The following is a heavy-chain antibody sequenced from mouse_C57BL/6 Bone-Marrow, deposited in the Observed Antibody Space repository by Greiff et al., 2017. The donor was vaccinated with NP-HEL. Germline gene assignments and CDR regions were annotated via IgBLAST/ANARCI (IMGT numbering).Heavy chain of an antibody. Sequence: VHVKQSGAELVRPGASVKLSCTASGFTFKDDYMHWVKQRPEQGLEWIGWIDPDNGDTEYASKFQGKGTITADTSSNTAYLQLSSLTSEDTAVEYCIYEGGMVTYFDYGGQGTTLTVSA. CDR1: GFTFKDDY. J-gene: IGHJ2*01. D-gene: IGHD2-2*01. V-gene: IGHV14-4*01. CDR2: IDPDNGDT. CDR3: IYEGGMVTYFDY.